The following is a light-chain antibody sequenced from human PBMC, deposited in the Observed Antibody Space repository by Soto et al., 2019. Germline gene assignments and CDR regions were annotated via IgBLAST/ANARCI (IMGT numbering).Light chain of an antibody. CDR2: GAS. Sequence: EIVMTQSPATLSVSPEERATLSCRASQSVSSNLAWYQQKPGQAPRLLIYGASTRATGIPARFSGSGSGTEFTLTISSLQSEDFAVYYCQQYNNRPFTFGPGTKVDIK. CDR1: QSVSSN. J-gene: IGKJ3*01. V-gene: IGKV3-15*01. CDR3: QQYNNRPFT.